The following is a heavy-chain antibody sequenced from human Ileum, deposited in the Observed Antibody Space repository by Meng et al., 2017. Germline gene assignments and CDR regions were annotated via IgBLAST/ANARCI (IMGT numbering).Heavy chain of an antibody. V-gene: IGHV4-39*01. CDR1: GGSIRSTSNY. CDR3: ARRVHDGRHYHYFDY. J-gene: IGHJ4*02. Sequence: QVQLQESGPGLVKPSETLSLTCTVSGGSIRSTSNYWDWVRQSSGTRLEWIGSIYYSGATYYNPSLKSRVTMSVDTSKNQFSLRLSSVTAADTAVYFCARRVHDGRHYHYFDYWGQGALVPSPQ. D-gene: IGHD3-16*01. CDR2: IYYSGAT.